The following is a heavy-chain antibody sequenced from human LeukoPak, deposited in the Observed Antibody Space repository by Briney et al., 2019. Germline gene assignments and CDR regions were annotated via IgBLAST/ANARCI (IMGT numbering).Heavy chain of an antibody. D-gene: IGHD2-15*01. CDR1: GFAFSSYT. CDR2: ISSSSNYI. J-gene: IGHJ3*02. CDR3: ARETYCSGSSCYKGNAFDI. V-gene: IGHV3-21*01. Sequence: GGSLRLSCAASGFAFSSYTMNWVRQAPGKGLEWVSSISSSSNYIYYADSMKGRFTISRDNANNSLYLQMNSLRADDTAVYYCARETYCSGSSCYKGNAFDIWGQGTMVTVSS.